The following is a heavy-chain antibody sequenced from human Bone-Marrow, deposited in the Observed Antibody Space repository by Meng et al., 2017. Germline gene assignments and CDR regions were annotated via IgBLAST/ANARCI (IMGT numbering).Heavy chain of an antibody. CDR1: GGSISRYY. V-gene: IGHV4-59*01. Sequence: SETLSLTCTVSGGSISRYYWSWIRQPPGKGLEWIGYIYYSGSTNYNPSLKSRVTISVDTSKNQFSLKLSSVTAADTAVYYCARESFEWAQYDYWGQGTLVTVSS. CDR3: ARESFEWAQYDY. D-gene: IGHD3-3*01. J-gene: IGHJ4*02. CDR2: IYYSGST.